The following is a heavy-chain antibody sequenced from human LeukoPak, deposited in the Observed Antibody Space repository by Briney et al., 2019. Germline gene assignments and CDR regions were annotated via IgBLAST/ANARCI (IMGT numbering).Heavy chain of an antibody. CDR1: GGSISTYY. J-gene: IGHJ5*02. CDR3: ARRSIGPGWFDP. CDR2: INYSGST. V-gene: IGHV4-59*08. Sequence: SETLSLTCTVSGGSISTYYWTWIRQSPGKGLEWIGYINYSGSTNHNPSFNSRVTISVDTSKNQFSLKLSSVTAADTPVYYCARRSIGPGWFDPWGQGTLVTVSS.